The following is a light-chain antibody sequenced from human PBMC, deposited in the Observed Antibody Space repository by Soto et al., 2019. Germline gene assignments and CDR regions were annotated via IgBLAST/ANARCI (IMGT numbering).Light chain of an antibody. Sequence: QSPSTLSASVGDRVTITCRASQSISSWLAWYQQKPGKAPKLLIYKASSLESGVPSRFSGSGSGTEFTLTISSLQPDDFATYYCQQYNSYPWTFGQGTKV. CDR1: QSISSW. J-gene: IGKJ1*01. CDR3: QQYNSYPWT. CDR2: KAS. V-gene: IGKV1-5*03.